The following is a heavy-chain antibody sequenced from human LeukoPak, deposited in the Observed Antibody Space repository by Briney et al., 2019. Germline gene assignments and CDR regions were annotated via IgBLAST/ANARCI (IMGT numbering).Heavy chain of an antibody. J-gene: IGHJ6*02. D-gene: IGHD2-2*01. CDR1: GFTFSSYA. CDR2: ISYDGSNK. Sequence: GGSLRLSCAASGFTFSSYAMHWVRQAPGKGLEWVAVISYDGSNKCYADSVKGRFTISRDNSKNTLYLQMNSLKTEDTAVYYCTTDIVVVPAATSYYYGMDVWGQGTTVTVSS. CDR3: TTDIVVVPAATSYYYGMDV. V-gene: IGHV3-30-3*01.